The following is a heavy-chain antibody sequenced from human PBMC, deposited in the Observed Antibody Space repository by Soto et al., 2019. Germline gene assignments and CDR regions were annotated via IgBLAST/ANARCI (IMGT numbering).Heavy chain of an antibody. D-gene: IGHD1-26*01. Sequence: SSETLSLTCTVSGGSISSSSYYWGWIRQPPGKGLEWIGSIYYSGSTYYNPSLKSRVTISVDTSKNQFSLKLSSVTAAGTAVYYCARQGEEGLSYYFDYWGQGTLVTVSS. CDR1: GGSISSSSYY. J-gene: IGHJ4*02. CDR3: ARQGEEGLSYYFDY. V-gene: IGHV4-39*01. CDR2: IYYSGST.